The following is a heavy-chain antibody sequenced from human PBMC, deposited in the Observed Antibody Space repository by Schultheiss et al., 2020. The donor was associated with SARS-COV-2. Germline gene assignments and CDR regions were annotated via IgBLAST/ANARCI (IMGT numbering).Heavy chain of an antibody. V-gene: IGHV1-18*01. CDR2: ISAYNGNT. J-gene: IGHJ5*02. CDR1: GGTFSSYA. D-gene: IGHD6-13*01. CDR3: ARGRYSSSWHRGHWFDP. Sequence: ASVKVSCKASGGTFSSYAISWVRQAPGQGLEWMGWISAYNGNTNYAQKFQGRVTMTRDTSTSTVYMELSSLRSDDTAVYYCARGRYSSSWHRGHWFDPWGQGTLVTVSS.